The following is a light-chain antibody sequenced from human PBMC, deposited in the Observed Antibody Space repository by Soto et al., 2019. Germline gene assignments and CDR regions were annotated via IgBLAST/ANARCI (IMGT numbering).Light chain of an antibody. CDR3: QQYNNWPPYT. CDR2: GTS. V-gene: IGKV3-15*01. J-gene: IGKJ2*01. Sequence: EIVLTQSPGTLSLSPGERATLSCRASPSVSSSSLAWYQQKPGQAPRLLIYGTSTRATGIPARFTGSGSGTEFTLTISSLQSEDFAMYYCQQYNNWPPYTFGQGTNLEIK. CDR1: PSVSSS.